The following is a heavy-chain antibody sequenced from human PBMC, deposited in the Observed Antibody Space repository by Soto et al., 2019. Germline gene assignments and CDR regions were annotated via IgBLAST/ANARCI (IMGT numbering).Heavy chain of an antibody. CDR2: ISAYNGNT. V-gene: IGHV1-18*01. CDR3: ARDGLLYCTNGVCYHSDY. Sequence: QVQLVQSGAEVKKPGASAKVSCKASGYTFTSYGISWVRQALGQGLEWMGWISAYNGNTNYAQKLQGRVTMTTDTSTSTAYMELRSLRSDDTAVYYCARDGLLYCTNGVCYHSDYWGQGTLVTVSS. J-gene: IGHJ4*02. CDR1: GYTFTSYG. D-gene: IGHD2-8*01.